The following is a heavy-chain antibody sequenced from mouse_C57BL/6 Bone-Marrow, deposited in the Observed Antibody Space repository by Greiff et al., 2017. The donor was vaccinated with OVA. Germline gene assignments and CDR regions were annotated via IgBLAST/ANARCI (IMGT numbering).Heavy chain of an antibody. V-gene: IGHV5-4*01. CDR1: GFTFSSYA. D-gene: IGHD3-2*02. CDR3: GRDQSSGLFAY. CDR2: ISDGGSYT. Sequence: EVHLVQPGGGLVKPGGSLKLSCAASGFTFSSYAMSWVRQTPEQRLEWVATISDGGSYTYYPDNVKGRFTISRDNAKNNLYLQMSHLKSEDTAMYYCGRDQSSGLFAYWGQGTLVTVSA. J-gene: IGHJ3*01.